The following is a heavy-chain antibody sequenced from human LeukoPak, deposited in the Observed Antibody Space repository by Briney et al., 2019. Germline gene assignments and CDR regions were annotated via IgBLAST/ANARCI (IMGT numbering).Heavy chain of an antibody. Sequence: SGTLSLTCSVSGGSISSSSYYWGWIRQPPGKGLEWIGSIYYSGSTYYNPSLKSRVTISVDTSKNQFSLRLNSVTAADTAVYFCAGGYSGYHSLDYWGQGTLVTVSS. J-gene: IGHJ4*02. CDR1: GGSISSSSYY. V-gene: IGHV4-39*02. CDR3: AGGYSGYHSLDY. D-gene: IGHD5-12*01. CDR2: IYYSGST.